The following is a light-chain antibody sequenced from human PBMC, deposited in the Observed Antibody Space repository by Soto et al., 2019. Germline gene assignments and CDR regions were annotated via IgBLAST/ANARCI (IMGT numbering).Light chain of an antibody. CDR1: QGISRW. CDR2: AAS. J-gene: IGKJ4*01. CDR3: QQAYSFPLT. V-gene: IGKV1D-12*01. Sequence: DIQMTQSPPSVSASVGDRVTITCRASQGISRWLGWYQQKPGEAPKLLIYAASTLESGVPSRFSGSGSGTEFTLTITRLQSEDFATYFCQQAYSFPLTFGGGTKVEIQ.